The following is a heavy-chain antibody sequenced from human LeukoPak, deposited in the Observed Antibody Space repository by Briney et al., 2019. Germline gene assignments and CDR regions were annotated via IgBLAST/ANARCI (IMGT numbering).Heavy chain of an antibody. CDR1: GFTFSSYE. D-gene: IGHD3-10*01. CDR3: AREPQLDY. CDR2: ISSSGSTI. J-gene: IGHJ4*02. Sequence: GGSLRLSGAASGFTFSSYEMNWVRQAPGKGLEWISYISSSGSTIYYADSVKGRFTISRDNAKDSLYLQMNSLRAEDTAVYYCAREPQLDYWGQGTLVTVSS. V-gene: IGHV3-48*03.